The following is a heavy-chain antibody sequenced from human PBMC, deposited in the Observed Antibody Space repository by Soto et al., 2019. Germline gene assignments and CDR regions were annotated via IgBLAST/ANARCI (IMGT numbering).Heavy chain of an antibody. D-gene: IGHD2-15*01. CDR1: GFTFSSYS. CDR2: ISSSSSYI. V-gene: IGHV3-21*01. J-gene: IGHJ4*02. CDR3: ARGGIVAASPDY. Sequence: ESGGGLVKPGGSLRLSCAASGFTFSSYSMNWVRQAPGKGLEWVSSISSSSSYIYYADSVKGRFTISRDNAKNSLYLQMNSLRAEDTAVYYCARGGIVAASPDYWGQGTLVTVSS.